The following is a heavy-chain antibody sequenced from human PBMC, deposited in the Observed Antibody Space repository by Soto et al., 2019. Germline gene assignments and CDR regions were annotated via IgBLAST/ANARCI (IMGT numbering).Heavy chain of an antibody. CDR3: ARDQSGTANFDY. CDR1: GGSISSGGYY. Sequence: SETLSLTCTVSGGSISSGGYYWSWIRQHPGKGLEWIGYIYYSGSTYYNPSLKSRVTISVDTSKNQFSLKLSSVTAADTAVYYCARDQSGTANFDYWGQGTLVTVSS. D-gene: IGHD1-26*01. J-gene: IGHJ4*02. CDR2: IYYSGST. V-gene: IGHV4-31*03.